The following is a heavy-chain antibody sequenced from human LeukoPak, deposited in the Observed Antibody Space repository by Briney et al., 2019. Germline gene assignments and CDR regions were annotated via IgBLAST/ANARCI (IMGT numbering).Heavy chain of an antibody. Sequence: ASVKVSCKASGYTFTGYYMHWVRQAPGQGLEWMGWINPNSGGTNYAQKFQGRVTMTRDTSISTAYMELSRLRSDDTAVYYCAREGGGGCSGGSCYPDYWGQGTLVTVSS. CDR1: GYTFTGYY. CDR3: AREGGGGCSGGSCYPDY. J-gene: IGHJ4*02. D-gene: IGHD2-15*01. V-gene: IGHV1-2*02. CDR2: INPNSGGT.